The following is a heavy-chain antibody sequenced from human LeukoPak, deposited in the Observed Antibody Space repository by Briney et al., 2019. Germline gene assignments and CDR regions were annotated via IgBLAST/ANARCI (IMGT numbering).Heavy chain of an antibody. V-gene: IGHV4-34*01. J-gene: IGHJ4*02. Sequence: KASDTLSLTCAVYGGSFSGYYWRWIRHPPGKGLEWIGEINHSASTNYNPSPTSRVTISVDTSKNQSSLKLSSVTAADTAVYYCARGRHSVPAAIRYWGQGTLVTVSS. CDR2: INHSAST. CDR1: GGSFSGYY. D-gene: IGHD2-2*01. CDR3: ARGRHSVPAAIRY.